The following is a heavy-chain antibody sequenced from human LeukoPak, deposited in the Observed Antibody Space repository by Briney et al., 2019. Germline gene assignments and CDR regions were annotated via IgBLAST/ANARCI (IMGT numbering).Heavy chain of an antibody. J-gene: IGHJ5*01. V-gene: IGHV3-23*01. CDR3: AKPISGGLAVTADWFHP. CDR2: INANSGTT. D-gene: IGHD6-19*01. Sequence: QAGGSLRLSCTASGFAFSVYAMSWLRQPPGKGLEWVSTINANSGTTSYAASVRGRFTISRDNSKNTLYLQLNTLRADDTATYYCAKPISGGLAVTADWFHPWGQGTLAVVSS. CDR1: GFAFSVYA.